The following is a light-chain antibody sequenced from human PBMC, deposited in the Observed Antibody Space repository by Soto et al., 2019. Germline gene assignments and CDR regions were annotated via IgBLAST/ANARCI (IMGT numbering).Light chain of an antibody. CDR3: QQYGSSPLWT. CDR1: QSVSSSY. V-gene: IGKV3-20*01. CDR2: RTS. Sequence: EIVLTQSPGTLSVSPGERATLSCRASQSVSSSYLAWYQQKPGQAPRLLIYRTSNRATGIPDRFSASGSGTEFTITISILEPEYFAVEFCQQYGSSPLWTFGQGTKVDIK. J-gene: IGKJ1*01.